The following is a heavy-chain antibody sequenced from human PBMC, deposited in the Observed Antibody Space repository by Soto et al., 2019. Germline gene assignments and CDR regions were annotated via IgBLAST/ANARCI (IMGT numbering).Heavy chain of an antibody. CDR3: VRQRCGGTWPIDY. CDR2: MYYSGSP. J-gene: IGHJ4*02. V-gene: IGHV4-39*01. D-gene: IGHD2-15*01. CDR1: GGSISSSYY. Sequence: SETLSLTCSVSGGSISSSYYWDWIRQPPGKGLEWIVSMYYSGSPIYNVSLKSRVTIFVDTSKNQFSLKLTSVTAADTAVYYCVRQRCGGTWPIDYWGLGTLVTVTS.